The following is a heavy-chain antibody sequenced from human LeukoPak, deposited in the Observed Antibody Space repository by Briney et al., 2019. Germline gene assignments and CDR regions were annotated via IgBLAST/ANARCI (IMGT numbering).Heavy chain of an antibody. CDR1: GFTFSSYS. CDR2: ISSSSSTI. CDR3: APEVWELQGASDI. V-gene: IGHV3-48*04. D-gene: IGHD1-26*01. J-gene: IGHJ3*02. Sequence: GGSLRLSCAASGFTFSSYSMNWDRQAPGKGLEWVSYISSSSSTIYYADSVKGRFTISRDNAKNSLYLQMTSLRAEDTALYYCAPEVWELQGASDIWGQGTMVTVSS.